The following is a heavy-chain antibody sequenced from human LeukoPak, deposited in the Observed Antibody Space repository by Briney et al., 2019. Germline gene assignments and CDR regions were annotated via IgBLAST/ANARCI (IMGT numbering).Heavy chain of an antibody. CDR2: ISSSSSTI. V-gene: IGHV3-48*01. Sequence: GGSLRLSCAASGFTFSSYSMNWVRQAPGKGLEWVSYISSSSSTIYYADSVKGRFTISRDNAKNSLYLQMNSLRAEDTAVYYCARDPCSSTSCYAGWFDHWAQGTLVTVSS. D-gene: IGHD2-2*01. J-gene: IGHJ5*02. CDR1: GFTFSSYS. CDR3: ARDPCSSTSCYAGWFDH.